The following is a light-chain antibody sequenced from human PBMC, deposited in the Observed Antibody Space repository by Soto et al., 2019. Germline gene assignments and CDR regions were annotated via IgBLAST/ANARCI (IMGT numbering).Light chain of an antibody. CDR1: ETVDSF. Sequence: EIVLTQSPATLSLSPGERAALSCRASETVDSFLAWSQQKPGQAPRLLIYDASKRATGIPARFSGSGSGTDFTLTISSLEAEDLAVSYCQERKKWPPRDVGGGTKVEIK. CDR3: QERKKWPPRD. V-gene: IGKV3-11*01. CDR2: DAS. J-gene: IGKJ4*01.